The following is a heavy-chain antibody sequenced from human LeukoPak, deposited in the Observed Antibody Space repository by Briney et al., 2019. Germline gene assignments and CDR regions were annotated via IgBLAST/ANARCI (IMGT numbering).Heavy chain of an antibody. D-gene: IGHD3-10*01. CDR3: ARDPIDGSGSYNWFDP. V-gene: IGHV1-2*02. J-gene: IGHJ5*02. CDR1: GYTFTGYY. CDR2: INPNNGGT. Sequence: ASVKVSCKASGYTFTGYYMHWVRQAPGQGLEWMGWINPNNGGTNYAQKFQGRVTMTRDTSISTLYMEMSGLRSDDTAVYYCARDPIDGSGSYNWFDPWGQGTLVTVSS.